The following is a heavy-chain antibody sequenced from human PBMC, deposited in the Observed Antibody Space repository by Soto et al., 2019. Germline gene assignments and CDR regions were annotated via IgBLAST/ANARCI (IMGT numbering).Heavy chain of an antibody. CDR3: AAWSHSNWFDY. Sequence: DVQLVESGGGLVQPGGSLRLSCEGSGFIFSSHSMGWVRQSPVRGLEWVANIKYDDSETPYMDFAKGRFTISRDNAKNTLYLQMTSLRVEDTAVYYCAAWSHSNWFDYWGQGTLVTVSS. J-gene: IGHJ4*02. D-gene: IGHD6-13*01. CDR1: GFIFSSHS. CDR2: IKYDDSET. V-gene: IGHV3-7*05.